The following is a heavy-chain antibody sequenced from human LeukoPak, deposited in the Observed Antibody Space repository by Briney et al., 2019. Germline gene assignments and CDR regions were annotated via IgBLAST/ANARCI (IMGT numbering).Heavy chain of an antibody. CDR2: INTDGSST. CDR1: GFTFSSCG. CDR3: ARATDYCSSTSCYTGVPYYFDY. J-gene: IGHJ4*02. D-gene: IGHD2-2*02. Sequence: PGGSLRLSCVASGFTFSSCGMSWVRQAPGKGLEWVSRINTDGSSTSYADSVKGRFTISRDNAKNTLYLQMNSLRAEDTAVYYCARATDYCSSTSCYTGVPYYFDYWGQGTLVTVSS. V-gene: IGHV3-74*01.